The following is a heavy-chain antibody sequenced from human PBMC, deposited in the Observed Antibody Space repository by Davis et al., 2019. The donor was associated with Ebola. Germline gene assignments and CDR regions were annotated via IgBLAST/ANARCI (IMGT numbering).Heavy chain of an antibody. V-gene: IGHV3-73*01. Sequence: GESPIPPCASPGFPPTGSSMHWVREAPGKGLGRVGLIRSKANSYATAYGPSVKGRFTISRDDSKNTGYLQMNSLKTEDTAVYYCTTQGNIVATGHDYWGQGTLVTVSS. CDR3: TTQGNIVATGHDY. J-gene: IGHJ4*02. D-gene: IGHD5-12*01. CDR1: GFPPTGSS. CDR2: IRSKANSYAT.